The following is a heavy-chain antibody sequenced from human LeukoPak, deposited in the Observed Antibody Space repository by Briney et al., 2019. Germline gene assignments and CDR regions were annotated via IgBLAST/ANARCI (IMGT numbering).Heavy chain of an antibody. CDR2: IYYSEST. Sequence: PSETLSLTCTVSGGSISSYYWSWIRQPPGEGLEWIGYIYYSESTNYNPSLKSRVTISLDTSKNQFSLKLSSVTAADTAVYFCARDRALGSGKYYFDYWGQGTLVTVSS. V-gene: IGHV4-59*01. CDR3: ARDRALGSGKYYFDY. CDR1: GGSISSYY. D-gene: IGHD3-16*01. J-gene: IGHJ4*02.